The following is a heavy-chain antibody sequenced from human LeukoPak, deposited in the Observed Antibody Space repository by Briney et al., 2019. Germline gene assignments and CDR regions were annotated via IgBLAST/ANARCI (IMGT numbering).Heavy chain of an antibody. D-gene: IGHD2-2*01. Sequence: SETLSLTCTVSGDSINNFYWNWIRQHPGKGLEWIGYIYYSGSTYYNPSLKSRVTISVDTSKNQFSLKLSSVTAADTAVYYCARVVYCSSTSCYGEYYFDYWGQGTLVTVSS. CDR3: ARVVYCSSTSCYGEYYFDY. V-gene: IGHV4-59*06. CDR1: GDSINNFY. CDR2: IYYSGST. J-gene: IGHJ4*02.